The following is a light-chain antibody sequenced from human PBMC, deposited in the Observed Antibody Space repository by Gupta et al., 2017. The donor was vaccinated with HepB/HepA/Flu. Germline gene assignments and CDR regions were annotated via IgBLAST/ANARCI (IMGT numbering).Light chain of an antibody. V-gene: IGKV4-1*01. CDR3: QQQCCSPPYT. Sequence: MSQAPGWVGVYLWEMAVTNSKSSQSVLYRSNNKNYLAWYQQKPGQPPKLLIYWASNRESGVPNRFSGSASGKDCALTIRSMQEEDVAVTYCQQQCCSPPYTFGEGTKLQIK. CDR2: WAS. CDR1: QSVLYRSNNKNY. J-gene: IGKJ2*01.